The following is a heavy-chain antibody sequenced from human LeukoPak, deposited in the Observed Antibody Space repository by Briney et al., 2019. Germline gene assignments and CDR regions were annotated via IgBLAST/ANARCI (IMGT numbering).Heavy chain of an antibody. J-gene: IGHJ4*02. CDR3: ARGDPGHFDY. CDR2: VWSDGSKT. D-gene: IGHD2-21*02. Sequence: GTSLRLSCAASGFTFSNYGMHWVRQAPGKGLEWVAAVWSDGSKTYYADSVTGRFTISRDNSMNTLFLQMNSLRAEDTAVYYCARGDPGHFDYWGQGTLVTVSS. CDR1: GFTFSNYG. V-gene: IGHV3-33*01.